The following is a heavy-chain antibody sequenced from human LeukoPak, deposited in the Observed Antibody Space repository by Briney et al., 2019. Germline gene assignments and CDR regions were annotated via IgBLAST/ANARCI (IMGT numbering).Heavy chain of an antibody. D-gene: IGHD6-13*01. CDR1: GFTFSSYS. CDR2: ISSRSSYI. J-gene: IGHJ4*02. V-gene: IGHV3-21*01. CDR3: AREKSDSSSWYWFEGFHY. Sequence: GGSLRLSCAASGFTFSSYSMNWVRQAPGKGLVWVSSISSRSSYIYYADSVKGRFTISRDNAKNSLYLQMNSLRAEDTAVYYCAREKSDSSSWYWFEGFHYWGQGTLVTVSS.